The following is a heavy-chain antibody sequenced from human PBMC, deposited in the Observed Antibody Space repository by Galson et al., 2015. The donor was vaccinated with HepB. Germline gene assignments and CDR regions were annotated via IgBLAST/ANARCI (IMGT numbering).Heavy chain of an antibody. CDR1: GFTFSSYG. CDR3: AKVHIAAAALFDY. V-gene: IGHV3-30*02. Sequence: LRLSCAASGFTFSSYGMHWVRQAPGKGLEWVAFIRYDGSNKYYADSVKGRFTIFRDNSKNTLYLQMNSLRAEDTAVYYCAKVHIAAAALFDYWGQGTLVTVSS. D-gene: IGHD6-13*01. J-gene: IGHJ4*02. CDR2: IRYDGSNK.